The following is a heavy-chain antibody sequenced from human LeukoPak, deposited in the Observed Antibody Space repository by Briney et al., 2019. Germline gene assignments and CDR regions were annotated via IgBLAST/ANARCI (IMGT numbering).Heavy chain of an antibody. V-gene: IGHV1-2*02. CDR1: GYTFTGYY. CDR2: NNPNSGGT. CDR3: ARADIPNDAFDI. J-gene: IGHJ3*02. Sequence: ASVKVSCKASGYTFTGYYMHWVRQAPGQGLEWMGWNNPNSGGTNYAQKFQGRVTMTRDTSISTAYMELSRLRSDDTAVYYCARADIPNDAFDIWGQGTMVTVSS.